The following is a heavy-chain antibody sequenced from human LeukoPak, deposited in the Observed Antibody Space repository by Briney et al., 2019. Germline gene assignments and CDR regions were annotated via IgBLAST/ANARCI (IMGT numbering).Heavy chain of an antibody. D-gene: IGHD2-2*01. V-gene: IGHV3-43D*03. CDR3: AKGGYQLLLVNYMDV. J-gene: IGHJ6*03. Sequence: GGSLRLSCAASGFTFDDYAMHWVRQAPGKGLEWVSLISWDGGSTYYAGSVKGRFTISRDNSKNSLYLQMNSLRAEDTALYYCAKGGYQLLLVNYMDVWGKGTTVTVSS. CDR2: ISWDGGST. CDR1: GFTFDDYA.